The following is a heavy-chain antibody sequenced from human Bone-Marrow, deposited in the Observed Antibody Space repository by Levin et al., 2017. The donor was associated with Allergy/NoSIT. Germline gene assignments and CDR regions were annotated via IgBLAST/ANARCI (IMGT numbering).Heavy chain of an antibody. J-gene: IGHJ4*02. CDR2: IYPADSDT. CDR3: ARNYVYGQSPDY. D-gene: IGHD5/OR15-5a*01. V-gene: IGHV5-51*01. Sequence: GESLPLSFPFSFSLFPLSFLSFFLPLPFPGLAWLGIIYPADSDTRYSPSFQGRVTISADKSINTAYLQWSSLKASDTAMYFCARNYVYGQSPDYWGQGTLVTVSS. CDR1: FSLFPLSF.